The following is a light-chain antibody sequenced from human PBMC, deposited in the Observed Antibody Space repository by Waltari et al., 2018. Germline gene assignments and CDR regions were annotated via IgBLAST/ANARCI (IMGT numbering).Light chain of an antibody. CDR3: QASDTSGSYPV. J-gene: IGLJ2*01. CDR2: KDS. Sequence: SYELTQPPSVSVSPGQTARITCSASTSQNKYAVWYQQKPGQAPVLVIYKDSERPSGIPERFSGSSSGTTVTLTISGAQAEDEADYYCQASDTSGSYPVFGGGTKLTVL. CDR1: TSQNKY. V-gene: IGLV3-25*03.